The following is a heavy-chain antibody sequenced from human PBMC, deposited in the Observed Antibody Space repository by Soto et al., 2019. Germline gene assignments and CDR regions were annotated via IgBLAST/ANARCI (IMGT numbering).Heavy chain of an antibody. CDR1: GFTFSSND. CDR2: IYSGGST. J-gene: IGHJ3*01. D-gene: IGHD3-22*01. V-gene: IGHV3-53*01. Sequence: EVPLVESGGGLIQPGGSLRLSCAASGFTFSSNDMNWVRQAPGKGLEWVSLIYSGGSTYYADSVKGRFTISRDNSKNTLYLQMSSLRAGDTAVYYCATSPLLPGAPWGQGTMVTVSS. CDR3: ATSPLLPGAP.